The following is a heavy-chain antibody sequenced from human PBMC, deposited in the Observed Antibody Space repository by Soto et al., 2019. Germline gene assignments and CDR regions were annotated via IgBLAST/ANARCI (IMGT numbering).Heavy chain of an antibody. V-gene: IGHV1-18*04. D-gene: IGHD5-12*01. CDR3: ARAEFSAYDRGTFNS. CDR2: IGHYKSDT. J-gene: IGHJ4*02. Sequence: ASVKVSCKASGYAFSSFGISWLRQAPGQGLEWMGWIGHYKSDTHYAQKLQGRVTMTTDTSTNTAYPELRSLRSDDTAIYYCARAEFSAYDRGTFNSWGQGTPVTVSS. CDR1: GYAFSSFG.